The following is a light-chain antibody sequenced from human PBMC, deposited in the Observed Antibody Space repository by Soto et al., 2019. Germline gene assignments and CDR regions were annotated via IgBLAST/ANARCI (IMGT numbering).Light chain of an antibody. CDR3: QQRSNWSGGT. V-gene: IGKV1-5*03. Sequence: DIQMTQSPSTLSGSVGDRVTITCRASQTIRSWLAWYQQKPGKAPKLLIYKASTLKSGVPSRFSGSGSGTEFTLTISSLQPDDFAVYYCQQRSNWSGGTFGQGTKVDIK. CDR2: KAS. J-gene: IGKJ1*01. CDR1: QTIRSW.